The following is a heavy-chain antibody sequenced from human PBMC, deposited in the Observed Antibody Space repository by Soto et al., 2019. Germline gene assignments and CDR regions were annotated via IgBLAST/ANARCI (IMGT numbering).Heavy chain of an antibody. CDR1: GGSISSYY. D-gene: IGHD6-13*01. V-gene: IGHV4-59*01. CDR2: IYYSGGT. CDR3: ARVKRRSGTDSSWFDP. J-gene: IGHJ5*02. Sequence: SETLSLTCTVSGGSISSYYWSWIRQPPGKGLEWIGYIYYSGGTNYNPSLKSRVIISSDTSRNLFSLRLTSVTAAETAIYYCARVKRRSGTDSSWFDPWGQGTLVTVSS.